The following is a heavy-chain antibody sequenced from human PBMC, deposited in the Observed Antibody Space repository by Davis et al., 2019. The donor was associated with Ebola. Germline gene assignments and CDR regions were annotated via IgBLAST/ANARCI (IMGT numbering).Heavy chain of an antibody. D-gene: IGHD3-10*01. CDR3: ARAGFGEIYFDY. CDR1: GFTFSSYD. J-gene: IGHJ4*02. V-gene: IGHV3-13*01. Sequence: PGGSLRLSCAASGFTFSSYDMHWVRQATGKGLEWVSAIGTAVDTYYPGSVKGRFTISREKAKNSLYLQMNSLRGEDTAVYYCARAGFGEIYFDYWGQGTLVTVSS. CDR2: IGTAVDT.